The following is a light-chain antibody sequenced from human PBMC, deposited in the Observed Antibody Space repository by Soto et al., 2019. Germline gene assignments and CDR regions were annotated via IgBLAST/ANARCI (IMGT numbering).Light chain of an antibody. J-gene: IGKJ1*01. Sequence: EIVMTQSPATLSVSPGERATLSCRASQSVSSNLAWYQQNPGQAPRLLIYGASTRATGIPARFNGSGSGTGSPLTCSSLQSEDFAVYYCQQYNNWPPMAFGQGTKVEIK. CDR2: GAS. V-gene: IGKV3-15*01. CDR1: QSVSSN. CDR3: QQYNNWPPMA.